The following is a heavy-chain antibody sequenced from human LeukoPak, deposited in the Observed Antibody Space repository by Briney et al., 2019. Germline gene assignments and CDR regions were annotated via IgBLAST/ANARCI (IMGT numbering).Heavy chain of an antibody. CDR3: ARDRLGDYDHSGYYDK. J-gene: IGHJ4*02. V-gene: IGHV3-11*01. CDR1: GFTFSDYY. Sequence: GGSLRLSCAASGFTFSDYYMSWIRQPPGTGLEWVSYICDSGRTIYYADSVKGRFTISRDNAKNSVYLQMNNLRAEDTAVYYCARDRLGDYDHSGYYDKWGQGTLVMVSS. CDR2: ICDSGRTI. D-gene: IGHD3-22*01.